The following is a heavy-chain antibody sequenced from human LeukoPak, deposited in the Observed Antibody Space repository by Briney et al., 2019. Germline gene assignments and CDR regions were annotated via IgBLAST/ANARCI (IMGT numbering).Heavy chain of an antibody. V-gene: IGHV3-23*01. Sequence: GGSLRLSCAASGFTFSSFGMNWVRQAPGKGLEWVSAISGSGGSTYYADSVKGRFTISRDNSKITLYLRMNSLRAEDTAVYYCAKKRYYYDTSGFSFDYWGQGTLVTVSS. D-gene: IGHD3-22*01. CDR2: ISGSGGST. CDR1: GFTFSSFG. J-gene: IGHJ4*02. CDR3: AKKRYYYDTSGFSFDY.